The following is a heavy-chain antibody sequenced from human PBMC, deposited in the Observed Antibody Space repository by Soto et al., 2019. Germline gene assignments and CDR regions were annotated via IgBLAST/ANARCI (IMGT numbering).Heavy chain of an antibody. D-gene: IGHD3-10*01. CDR1: GFTFSSYS. CDR2: ISSSSSSYI. Sequence: KPGGSLRLSCAASGFTFSSYSMNWVRQAPGKGLEWVSSISSSSSSYIYYADSVKGRFTISRDNAKNSLYLQMNSLRAEDTAVYYCARDSDEYGSGSYTGFDYWGQGTLVTVSS. V-gene: IGHV3-21*01. CDR3: ARDSDEYGSGSYTGFDY. J-gene: IGHJ4*02.